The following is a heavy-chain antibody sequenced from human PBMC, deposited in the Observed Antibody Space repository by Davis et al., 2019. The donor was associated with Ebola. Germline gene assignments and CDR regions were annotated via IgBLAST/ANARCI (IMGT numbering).Heavy chain of an antibody. D-gene: IGHD2-21*02. V-gene: IGHV3-7*01. Sequence: GESLKISCAASGFTFSSYWMSWVRQAPGKGLEWVANIKQDGSEKYYVDSVKGRFTISRDNAKNSLYLQMNSLRDEDTAVYFCARGGLYGDPSPWGQGTLVTVSS. CDR3: ARGGLYGDPSP. J-gene: IGHJ5*02. CDR2: IKQDGSEK. CDR1: GFTFSSYW.